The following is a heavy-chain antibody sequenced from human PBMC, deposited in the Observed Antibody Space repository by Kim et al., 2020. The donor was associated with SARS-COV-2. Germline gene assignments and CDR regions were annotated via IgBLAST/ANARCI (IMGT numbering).Heavy chain of an antibody. J-gene: IGHJ6*02. V-gene: IGHV1-46*01. D-gene: IGHD2-2*01. CDR1: GYTFTSYY. Sequence: ASVKVSCKASGYTFTSYYMHWVRQAPGQGLEWMGIINPSGGSTSYAQKFQGRVTMTRDTSTSTVYMELSSLRSEDTAVYYCARDGIVVGPPTAYYYYYGMDVWGQGTTVTVSS. CDR3: ARDGIVVGPPTAYYYYYGMDV. CDR2: INPSGGST.